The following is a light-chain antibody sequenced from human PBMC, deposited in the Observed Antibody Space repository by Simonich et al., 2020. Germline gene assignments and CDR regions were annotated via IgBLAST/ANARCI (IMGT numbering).Light chain of an antibody. CDR1: QRVSSN. CDR2: GAS. CDR3: QQYNNWPRT. V-gene: IGKV3-15*01. Sequence: EILMTQSPATLSVSPGERATLSCRASQRVSSNLAGYQQKPGQAPRLLIYGASTRATGIPARFSGSGSGTEFTLTISSMQSEDFAVYYCQQYNNWPRTFGQGTKVEIK. J-gene: IGKJ1*01.